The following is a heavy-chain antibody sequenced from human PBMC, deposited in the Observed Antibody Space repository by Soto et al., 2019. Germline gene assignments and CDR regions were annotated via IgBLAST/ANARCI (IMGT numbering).Heavy chain of an antibody. CDR1: GGSVNSDNFY. CDR2: IYYTGST. Sequence: QVHLQESGPGQVKPSETLSLICTVSGGSVNSDNFYWSWIRQPPGRGLEWIGYIYYTGSTSYNPSLRSRVTISIDTSRNQVSLKLSSVTAADTAVYYCAREFSNSPEAFDSWGQGSLVTVSS. CDR3: AREFSNSPEAFDS. D-gene: IGHD6-6*01. J-gene: IGHJ4*02. V-gene: IGHV4-61*01.